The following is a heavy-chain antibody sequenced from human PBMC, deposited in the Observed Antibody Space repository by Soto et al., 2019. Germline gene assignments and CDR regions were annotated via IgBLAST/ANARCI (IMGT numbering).Heavy chain of an antibody. V-gene: IGHV1-18*01. CDR1: GYTFTSYG. D-gene: IGHD3-3*01. J-gene: IGHJ4*02. CDR3: ARGHTIFGVVTPTVNFDY. CDR2: ISAYNGNT. Sequence: GASVKVSCKASGYTFTSYGISWVRQAPGQGLEWMGWISAYNGNTNYAQKLQGRVTINPDTSKNQFSLQLNSVTPEDTAVYYCARGHTIFGVVTPTVNFDYWGQGTLVTVSS.